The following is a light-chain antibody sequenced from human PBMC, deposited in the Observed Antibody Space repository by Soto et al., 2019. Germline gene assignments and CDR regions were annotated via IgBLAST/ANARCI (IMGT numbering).Light chain of an antibody. Sequence: DTQMTQSPSTLSASVGDRFTIPCRASQSISSWLAWYQQKPGKAPKLLIYKASSLESGVPSRVSGSGYGTEFTLTISSMKNDDVETDDCQQYNSYPITFGHGTRLEI. CDR2: KAS. CDR3: QQYNSYPIT. V-gene: IGKV1-5*03. CDR1: QSISSW. J-gene: IGKJ5*01.